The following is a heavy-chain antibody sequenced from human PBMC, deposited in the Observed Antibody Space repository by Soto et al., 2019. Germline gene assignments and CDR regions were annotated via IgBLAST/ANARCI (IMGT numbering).Heavy chain of an antibody. Sequence: VASVKVSCKASGYTFTSYAMHWVRQAPGQRLEWMGWINAGNGNTKYSQKFQGRVTITRDTSASTAYMELSSLRSEDTAVYYCARPWSSSGYVWFDPWGQGTLVTVSS. V-gene: IGHV1-3*01. J-gene: IGHJ5*02. CDR3: ARPWSSSGYVWFDP. CDR1: GYTFTSYA. CDR2: INAGNGNT. D-gene: IGHD6-13*01.